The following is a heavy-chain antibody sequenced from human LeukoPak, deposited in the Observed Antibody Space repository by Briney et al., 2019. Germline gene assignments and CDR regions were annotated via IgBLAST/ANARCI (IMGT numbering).Heavy chain of an antibody. Sequence: GGSLRLSCAASGFTFSSYWMHWVRQAPGKGLVWVSRINSDGSSTSYADSVKGRFTISRDNAKNTLYLQMNSLRAEDTAVYYCAKDREWELLGGVVDYWGQGTLVTVSS. CDR2: INSDGSST. CDR3: AKDREWELLGGVVDY. J-gene: IGHJ4*02. V-gene: IGHV3-74*01. D-gene: IGHD1-26*01. CDR1: GFTFSSYW.